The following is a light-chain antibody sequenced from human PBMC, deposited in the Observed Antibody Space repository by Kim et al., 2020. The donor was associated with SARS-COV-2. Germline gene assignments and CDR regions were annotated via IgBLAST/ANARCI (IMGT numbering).Light chain of an antibody. CDR2: KAS. J-gene: IGKJ2*01. CDR3: QQYNSYPYT. CDR1: QSISSW. V-gene: IGKV1-5*03. Sequence: DIQMTQSPSTLSAPVGDRVTITCRASQSISSWLAWYQQKPGKAPKLLIYKASSLESGVPSRFSGSGSGTEFILTISSLQPDDFATYYCQQYNSYPYTFGQGTKLEI.